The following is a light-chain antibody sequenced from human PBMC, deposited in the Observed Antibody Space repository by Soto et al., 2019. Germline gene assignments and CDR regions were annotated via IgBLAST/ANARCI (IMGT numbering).Light chain of an antibody. CDR1: SSDVGAYNY. CDR3: SSYTSSSTRV. V-gene: IGLV2-14*01. Sequence: QSVLTQPASVSVSPGQSITISCTGTSSDVGAYNYVSWYQQHPGKAPKLMIYEVTNRPSGVSNRFSGSKSGNTASLTISGLQAEDEADYYCSSYTSSSTRVFGGGTQLTVL. J-gene: IGLJ3*02. CDR2: EVT.